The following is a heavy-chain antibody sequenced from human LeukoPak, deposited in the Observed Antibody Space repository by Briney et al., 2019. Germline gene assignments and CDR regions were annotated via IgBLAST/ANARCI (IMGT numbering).Heavy chain of an antibody. CDR2: INPSGGST. CDR3: ARDMDRGLSDY. D-gene: IGHD3-10*01. CDR1: GYTFTSYY. Sequence: ASVTVSCTASGYTFTSYYMHWVRQAPGQGLEWMGIINPSGGSTSCAQKFQGRVTMTRDTSTSTVYMELSSLRSEDTAVYYCARDMDRGLSDYWGQGTLVTVSS. V-gene: IGHV1-46*01. J-gene: IGHJ4*02.